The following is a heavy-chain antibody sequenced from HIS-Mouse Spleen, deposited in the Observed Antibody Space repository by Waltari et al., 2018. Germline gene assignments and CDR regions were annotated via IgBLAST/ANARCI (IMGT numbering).Heavy chain of an antibody. CDR3: AREIPYSSSWYDWYFDL. Sequence: QLQLQESGPGLVKPSETLSLTCTVPGGSISSSSYYWGWIRQPPGKGLEWIGGIYYRGRTYYSPSLKSRVTISVDTSKNQCSLKLSSVTAVDTAVYYCAREIPYSSSWYDWYFDLWGRGTLVTVSS. CDR1: GGSISSSSYY. J-gene: IGHJ2*01. V-gene: IGHV4-39*07. CDR2: IYYRGRT. D-gene: IGHD6-13*01.